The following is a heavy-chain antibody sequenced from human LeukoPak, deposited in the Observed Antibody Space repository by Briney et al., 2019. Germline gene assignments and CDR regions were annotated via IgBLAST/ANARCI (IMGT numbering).Heavy chain of an antibody. CDR2: INPGGANT. CDR1: GYTFTNYY. D-gene: IGHD5-24*01. J-gene: IGHJ3*02. Sequence: GASVKVSCKASGYTFTNYYIHWVRQAPGQGLEWMGLINPGGANTNYAQNFQGRVTMTRDTSTSTVYMELGSLRSEDTAIYYCARIRDGYNDAYDIWGQGTVVTVPS. CDR3: ARIRDGYNDAYDI. V-gene: IGHV1-46*01.